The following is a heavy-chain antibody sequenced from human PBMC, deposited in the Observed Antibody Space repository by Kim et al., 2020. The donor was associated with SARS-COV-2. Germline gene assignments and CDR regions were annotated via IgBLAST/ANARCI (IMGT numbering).Heavy chain of an antibody. J-gene: IGHJ3*02. V-gene: IGHV4-4*02. D-gene: IGHD6-19*01. CDR3: ARDLGIAVAGNDAFDI. Sequence: SLKRRITISVDKSKNQLSLKLSSVTGADTAVYYCARDLGIAVAGNDAFDIWGQGTMVTVSS.